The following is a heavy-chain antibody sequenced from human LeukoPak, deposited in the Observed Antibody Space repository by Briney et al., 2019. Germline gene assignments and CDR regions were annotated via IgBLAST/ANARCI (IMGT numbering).Heavy chain of an antibody. V-gene: IGHV3-23*01. CDR2: MSGSGDGT. D-gene: IGHD3-16*01. J-gene: IGHJ6*03. CDR3: AKMMGQRLYDYCMDV. CDR1: GFTFSNFA. Sequence: GGSLRLSCAASGFTFSNFAMSWVRQAPGKGLEWVSAMSGSGDGTYYADSVKGRFTISRDNSKNTLYLQMNSLRAEDTAVYYCAKMMGQRLYDYCMDVWGKGTTVTVSS.